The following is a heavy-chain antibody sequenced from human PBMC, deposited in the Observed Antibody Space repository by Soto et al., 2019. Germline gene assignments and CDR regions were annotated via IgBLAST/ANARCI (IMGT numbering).Heavy chain of an antibody. CDR1: GGSISSYY. CDR3: ARGGYSYGPGPNYYYYYGMDV. Sequence: PSETLSLTCTVSGGSISSYYWSWIRQPPGKGLEWIGYIYYSGSTYYNPSLKSRVTISVDTSKNQFSLKLSSVTAADTAVYYCARGGYSYGPGPNYYYYYGMDVWGQGTTVTVSS. CDR2: IYYSGST. D-gene: IGHD5-18*01. J-gene: IGHJ6*02. V-gene: IGHV4-59*01.